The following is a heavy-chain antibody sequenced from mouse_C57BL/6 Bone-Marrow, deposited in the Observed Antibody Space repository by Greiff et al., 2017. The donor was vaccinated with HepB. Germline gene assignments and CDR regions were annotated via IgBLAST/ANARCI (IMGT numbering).Heavy chain of an antibody. CDR1: GYTFTDYY. J-gene: IGHJ2*01. Sequence: EVQLQQSGPELVKPGASVKISCKASGYTFTDYYMNWVKQSHGKSLEWIGDINPNNGGTSYNQKFKGKATLTVDKSSSTAYMELRSLTSEDSAVYYCARRRPYFDHGGQGTTLTVSS. V-gene: IGHV1-26*01. CDR3: ARRRPYFDH. CDR2: INPNNGGT.